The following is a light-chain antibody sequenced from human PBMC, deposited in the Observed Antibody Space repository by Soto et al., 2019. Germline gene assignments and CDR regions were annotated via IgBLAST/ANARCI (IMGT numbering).Light chain of an antibody. J-gene: IGKJ1*01. CDR1: QSVNNN. CDR3: HQRQSWPRT. V-gene: IGKV3-15*01. CDR2: GAS. Sequence: ETLMTQSPATLSVSPGERATLSCRASQSVNNNLAWYQQKLGQAPRVLIYGASTRATGIPARFTGSGSGTEFILTITSLQSEDFAVYYCHQRQSWPRTFGQGTKVDIK.